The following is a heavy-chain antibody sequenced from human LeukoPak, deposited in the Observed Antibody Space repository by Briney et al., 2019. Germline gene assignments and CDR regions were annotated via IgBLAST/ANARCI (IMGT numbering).Heavy chain of an antibody. D-gene: IGHD2-15*01. CDR2: IYPGDSDT. CDR3: ARAGVVAMDWFDP. V-gene: IGHV5-51*01. J-gene: IGHJ5*02. Sequence: PGASLKISCQFSGYIFTSYWIGWVRQLPGKGLERMGSIYPGDSDTRYSPSFQGQVTISADKSIRTAYLQWSSLKASDTAMYYCARAGVVAMDWFDPWGQGTLVTVSS. CDR1: GYIFTSYW.